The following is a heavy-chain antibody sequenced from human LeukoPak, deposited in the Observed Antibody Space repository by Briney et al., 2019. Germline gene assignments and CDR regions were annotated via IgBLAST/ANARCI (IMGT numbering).Heavy chain of an antibody. Sequence: SEGSLRLSCVGSGFTSIAYALTWARQAPGKGLEWVSGISGGGVTTYYADSVKGRFTISRDNSKNTLYLQMNSLRADDTAIYYCARNQQLGGHSYYYYGMDVWGQGTTVTVSS. D-gene: IGHD3-16*01. J-gene: IGHJ6*02. CDR2: ISGGGVTT. V-gene: IGHV3-23*01. CDR1: GFTSIAYA. CDR3: ARNQQLGGHSYYYYGMDV.